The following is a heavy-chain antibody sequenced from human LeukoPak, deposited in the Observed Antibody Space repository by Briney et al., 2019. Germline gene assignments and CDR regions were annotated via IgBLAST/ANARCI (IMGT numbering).Heavy chain of an antibody. D-gene: IGHD3-22*01. Sequence: PSETLSLTCTVSGGSISSGGYYWSWIRQHPGKGLEWIGYIYYSGSTYYNPSLKSRVTISVDTSKNQFSLKLSSVTAADTAVYYCARGQRDSYYYDSTPDIWGQGTMVTVSS. J-gene: IGHJ3*02. V-gene: IGHV4-31*03. CDR1: GGSISSGGYY. CDR3: ARGQRDSYYYDSTPDI. CDR2: IYYSGST.